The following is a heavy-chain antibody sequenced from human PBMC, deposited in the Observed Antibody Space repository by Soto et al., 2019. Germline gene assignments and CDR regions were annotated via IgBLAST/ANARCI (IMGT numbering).Heavy chain of an antibody. V-gene: IGHV3-9*01. J-gene: IGHJ6*02. CDR2: ISWNSGSI. Sequence: EVPLVESGGGLVQPGRSLRLSCAASGFTFDDYAMHWVRQAPGKGLEWVSGISWNSGSIGYADSVKGRFTISRDNAKNSLYLQMNRLRAEATALYYCATDSTLGGWGGMDVWGQGTTVTVSS. CDR3: ATDSTLGGWGGMDV. CDR1: GFTFDDYA. D-gene: IGHD3-16*01.